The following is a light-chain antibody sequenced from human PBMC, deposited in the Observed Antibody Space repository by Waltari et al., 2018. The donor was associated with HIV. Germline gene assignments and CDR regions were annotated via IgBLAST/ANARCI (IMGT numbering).Light chain of an antibody. Sequence: QSVLTQTPSASGTPGQRVIVSCSGSGSNIGANTVNWYQQLQGAAPRLLIHSLDQRPSGVPDRFSGSKSGASASLAISGLQSEDEADYYCAAWDDSLNAYVFGGGTKVTVL. CDR2: SLD. V-gene: IGLV1-44*01. CDR3: AAWDDSLNAYV. CDR1: GSNIGANT. J-gene: IGLJ1*01.